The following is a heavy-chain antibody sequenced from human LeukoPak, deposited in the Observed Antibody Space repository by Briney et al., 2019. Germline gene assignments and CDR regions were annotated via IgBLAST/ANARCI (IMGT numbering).Heavy chain of an antibody. CDR3: AKHYGSGSLDAFDI. CDR2: GYHDGTT. CDR1: GYSIRRGYY. V-gene: IGHV4-38-2*01. D-gene: IGHD3-10*01. Sequence: SETLSLTCAVSGYSIRRGYYWGWIRQPPGKGLEWIGSGYHDGTTYYNPSLKSRITISVDTSKNHFPLKLNSVTAADTAVHSCAKHYGSGSLDAFDIWGQGTMVTVSS. J-gene: IGHJ3*02.